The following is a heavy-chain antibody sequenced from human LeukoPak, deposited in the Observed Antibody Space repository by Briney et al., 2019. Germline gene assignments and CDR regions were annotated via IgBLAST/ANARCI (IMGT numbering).Heavy chain of an antibody. CDR3: TTDGVGVEGATYDN. D-gene: IGHD1-26*01. CDR1: GFTFSSYG. J-gene: IGHJ4*02. CDR2: ISGSGGST. Sequence: GGSLSLSCAASGFTFSSYGMSWVRQAPGKGLEWVSAISGSGGSTYYADSVKGRFTISRDDSKNTLYLQMNSLKTEDTAVYYCTTDGVGVEGATYDNWGQGTLVSVSS. V-gene: IGHV3-23*01.